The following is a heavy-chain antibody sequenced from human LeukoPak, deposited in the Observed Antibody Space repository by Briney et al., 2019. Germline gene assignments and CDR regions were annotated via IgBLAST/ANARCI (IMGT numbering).Heavy chain of an antibody. D-gene: IGHD1-26*01. Sequence: SGPTLVSPTQTLTLTCTFSGFSISATGVGVGWIRQPPGKALEWLALFYWNDDKRYSPSLKSRLTITKDTSKNQVVLTMTNMDPVDTGTFFCAHILQRRYSGSFFDYWGQGTLVTVSS. CDR1: GFSISATGVG. J-gene: IGHJ4*02. CDR2: FYWNDDK. CDR3: AHILQRRYSGSFFDY. V-gene: IGHV2-5*01.